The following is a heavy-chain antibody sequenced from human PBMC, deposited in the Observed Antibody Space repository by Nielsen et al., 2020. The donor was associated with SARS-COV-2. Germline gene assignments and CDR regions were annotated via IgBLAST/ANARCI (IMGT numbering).Heavy chain of an antibody. J-gene: IGHJ3*02. CDR2: INPSGGST. V-gene: IGHV1-46*01. Sequence: AGVKVSCKASGYTFSSYYMHWVRQAPGQGREWMGIINPSGGSTSYAQKFQGRVTMTRDTSTSTVYMELSSLRSEDTAVYYCARGGLPSSTSGDAFDIWGQGTMVTVSS. CDR1: GYTFSSYY. CDR3: ARGGLPSSTSGDAFDI. D-gene: IGHD2-2*01.